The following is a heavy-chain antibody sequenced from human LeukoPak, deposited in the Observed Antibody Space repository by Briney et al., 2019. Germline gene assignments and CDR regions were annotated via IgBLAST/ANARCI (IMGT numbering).Heavy chain of an antibody. D-gene: IGHD5-24*01. V-gene: IGHV4-39*01. Sequence: PSETLSLTCTVSGGSINSSSYYWGWIRQPPGKGLEWIGSIFYSGNTYDNPSLKSRVTISVDTSKNQFSLKLNSVTAADTAVYYCARHRSKWLQSSFDYWGQGTLVTVSS. CDR2: IFYSGNT. CDR3: ARHRSKWLQSSFDY. CDR1: GGSINSSSYY. J-gene: IGHJ4*02.